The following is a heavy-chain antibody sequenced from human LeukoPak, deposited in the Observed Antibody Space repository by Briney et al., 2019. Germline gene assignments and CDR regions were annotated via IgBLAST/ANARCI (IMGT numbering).Heavy chain of an antibody. V-gene: IGHV4-61*01. Sequence: SGTLSLTRTVSGGSVSSGSYYWSWIGQPPGKGLEWIGYMYYSGSTNYNPSLKSRVTISVDTSKNQFSLKLSSVTAADTAVYYCARGHIYGSGSRQFDPWGQGTLVTVSS. J-gene: IGHJ5*02. CDR3: ARGHIYGSGSRQFDP. D-gene: IGHD3-10*01. CDR2: MYYSGST. CDR1: GGSVSSGSYY.